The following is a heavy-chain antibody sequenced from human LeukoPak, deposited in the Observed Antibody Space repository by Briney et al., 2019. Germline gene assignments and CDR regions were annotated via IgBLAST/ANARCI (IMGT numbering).Heavy chain of an antibody. CDR1: GFTFSSYA. CDR3: AKWGGLRTMICPSDAFDI. CDR2: ISGSGGST. D-gene: IGHD3-22*01. J-gene: IGHJ3*02. V-gene: IGHV3-23*01. Sequence: GGSLRLSCAASGFTFSSYAMSWVRQAPGKGLEWVSAISGSGGSTYYADSVKGRFTISRDNSKNTLYLQMNSLRAEDTAVYYCAKWGGLRTMICPSDAFDIWGQGTMVTVSS.